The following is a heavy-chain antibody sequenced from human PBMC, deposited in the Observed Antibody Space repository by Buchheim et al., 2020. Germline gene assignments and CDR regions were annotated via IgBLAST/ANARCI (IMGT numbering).Heavy chain of an antibody. V-gene: IGHV4-34*01. J-gene: IGHJ6*02. D-gene: IGHD3-3*01. CDR3: ARGPVLRFLEWLAYYYYGMDV. Sequence: QVQLQQWGAGLLKPSETLSLTCAVYGGSFSGYYWSWIRQPPGKGLEWIGEINHSGSTNYNPSLKSRVTISVDTSKNQFSLNLSSVTAADTAVYYCARGPVLRFLEWLAYYYYGMDVWGQGTT. CDR1: GGSFSGYY. CDR2: INHSGST.